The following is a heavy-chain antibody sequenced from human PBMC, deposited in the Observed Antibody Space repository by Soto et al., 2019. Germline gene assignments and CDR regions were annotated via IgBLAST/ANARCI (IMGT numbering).Heavy chain of an antibody. CDR2: ISSSSNM. CDR1: GFTFSTYA. D-gene: IGHD4-17*01. CDR3: ARDRYGDYAFDY. V-gene: IGHV3-21*01. J-gene: IGHJ4*02. Sequence: GGSLRLSCATSGFTFSTYAMNWVRQAPGRGLEWVSYISSSSNMYYADSVKGRFTISRDNGRDSLYLQMNSLRVEDTAVYYCARDRYGDYAFDYWGQGTLVTVSS.